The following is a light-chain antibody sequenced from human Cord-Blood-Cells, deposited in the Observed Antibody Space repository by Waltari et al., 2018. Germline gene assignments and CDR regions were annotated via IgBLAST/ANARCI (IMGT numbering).Light chain of an antibody. CDR1: QSLVHSDGNTY. V-gene: IGKV2-30*02. CDR2: KVS. CDR3: MQGTHWPFT. J-gene: IGKJ3*01. Sequence: DVVMTQSPLSLPVTLGQPASISCRSSQSLVHSDGNTYLNWFQQRPGQSQRRLIYKVSNRDSGVPDRFSGSGSGTDFTLKISRVEAEDVGVYYCMQGTHWPFTFGPGTKVDIK.